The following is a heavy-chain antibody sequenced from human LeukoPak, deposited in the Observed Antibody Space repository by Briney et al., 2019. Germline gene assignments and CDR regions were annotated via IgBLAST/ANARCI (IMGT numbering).Heavy chain of an antibody. CDR2: ISFIIST. V-gene: IGHV3-23*01. D-gene: IGHD3-16*01. Sequence: GGSLRLSCAASGFNFSNFGLNWVRQGPGKGLEWVSGISFIISTWSADSVKGRFTISRDNSKNTVYLKMNSLRDDDTAVYYCAKGMSSLNYAAFDIWGQGTLVTVSS. J-gene: IGHJ3*02. CDR3: AKGMSSLNYAAFDI. CDR1: GFNFSNFG.